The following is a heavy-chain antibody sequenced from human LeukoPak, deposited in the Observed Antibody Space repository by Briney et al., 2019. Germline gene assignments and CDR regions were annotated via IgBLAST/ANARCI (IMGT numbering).Heavy chain of an antibody. J-gene: IGHJ3*02. D-gene: IGHD4-17*01. CDR2: VSGSGGRT. Sequence: GGSLRLSCVASGFAFRSFAISWVRQAPGKGLEWVSAVSGSGGRTFYADSVRGRFTISRDNSKKTVFLQMDSLGAEDTAVYYWTKGCVTATDTPHGDEVTTTLDGFDIWGQGTMVTVSS. CDR3: TKGCVTATDTPHGDEVTTTLDGFDI. V-gene: IGHV3-23*01. CDR1: GFAFRSFA.